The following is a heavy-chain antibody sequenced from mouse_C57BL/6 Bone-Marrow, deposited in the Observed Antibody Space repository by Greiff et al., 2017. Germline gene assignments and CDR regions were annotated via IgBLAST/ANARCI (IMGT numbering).Heavy chain of an antibody. V-gene: IGHV1-26*01. D-gene: IGHD1-1*01. J-gene: IGHJ1*03. CDR1: GYTFTDYY. Sequence: EVQLQQSGPELVKPGASVKISCKASGYTFTDYYMNWVKQSHGKSLEWIGDINPNNGGTSYNQKFKGKATLTVDKTSSTAYMELRSLTSEDSAVYYCARDYYDSSYVDCYFDVWGTGTTVTVSS. CDR3: ARDYYDSSYVDCYFDV. CDR2: INPNNGGT.